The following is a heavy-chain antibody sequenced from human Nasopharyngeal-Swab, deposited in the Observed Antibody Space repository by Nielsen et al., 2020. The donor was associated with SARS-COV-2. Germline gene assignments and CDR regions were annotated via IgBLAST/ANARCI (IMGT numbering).Heavy chain of an antibody. V-gene: IGHV3-33*01. CDR1: GFTFSTYG. CDR3: ARGEGVQASAYYDSSGYFPFDY. D-gene: IGHD3-22*01. CDR2: IWYDGTDN. J-gene: IGHJ4*02. Sequence: GGSLRLSCAASGFTFSTYGMHWVRQAPGKGLEWVAIIWYDGTDNYYADSVKGRFTISRDNSKNTLYLQMNSLRAEDTAVYYCARGEGVQASAYYDSSGYFPFDYWGRGTLVTVSS.